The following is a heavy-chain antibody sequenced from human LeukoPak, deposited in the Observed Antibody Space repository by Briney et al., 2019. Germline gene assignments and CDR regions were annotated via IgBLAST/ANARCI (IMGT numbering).Heavy chain of an antibody. D-gene: IGHD3-3*01. CDR1: GYSFTSYW. J-gene: IGHJ4*02. V-gene: IGHV5-51*01. CDR2: IYPGDSDT. CDR3: ARRPYDFWSGYYFDY. Sequence: GESLKISCKGSGYSFTSYWIGWVRQMPGKGLEWMGIIYPGDSDTRYSPSFQGQVTISADKSISTAYLQWSSLKASDTAVYYCARRPYDFWSGYYFDYWGQGTLVTVSS.